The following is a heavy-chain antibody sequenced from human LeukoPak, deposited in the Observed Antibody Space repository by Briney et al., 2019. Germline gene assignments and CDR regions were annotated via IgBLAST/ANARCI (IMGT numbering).Heavy chain of an antibody. J-gene: IGHJ5*02. CDR1: GYTFTSYA. CDR3: ARELGYCSSTSCLFWFDP. CDR2: INAGNGNT. V-gene: IGHV1-3*01. Sequence: ASVKVSCKASGYTFTSYAMHWVRQAPGQRLEWMGWINAGNGNTKYLQKFQGRVTITRDTSASTAYMELSSLRSEDTAVYYCARELGYCSSTSCLFWFDPWGQGTLVTVFS. D-gene: IGHD2-2*01.